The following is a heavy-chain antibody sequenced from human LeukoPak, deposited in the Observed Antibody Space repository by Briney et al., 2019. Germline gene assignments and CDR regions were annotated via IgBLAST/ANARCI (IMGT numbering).Heavy chain of an antibody. CDR2: INHSGST. J-gene: IGHJ3*02. CDR1: GGSFSGYY. V-gene: IGHV4-34*01. Sequence: SETLSLTCAVYGGSFSGYYWSWIRQPPGKGLEWIGEINHSGSTNYNPSLKSRVTISVDTSKNQFSLKLSSVTAADTAVYYCARAPTMVRGGIGAFDIWGQGTMVTVSS. D-gene: IGHD3-10*01. CDR3: ARAPTMVRGGIGAFDI.